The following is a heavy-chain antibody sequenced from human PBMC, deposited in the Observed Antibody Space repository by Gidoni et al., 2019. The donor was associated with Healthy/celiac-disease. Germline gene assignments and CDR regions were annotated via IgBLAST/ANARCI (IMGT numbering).Heavy chain of an antibody. CDR2: SYYSGST. CDR1: GGSISSCDYY. Sequence: QVQLQESGPGLVKPSQTLSLTCTVSGGSISSCDYYWSWIRQPPGKGLEWIGYSYYSGSTYYNPSLKSRVTISVDTSKNQFSLKLSSVTAADTAVYYCARDSSDYVWGSYRWPGWFDPWGQGTLVTVSS. V-gene: IGHV4-30-4*01. D-gene: IGHD3-16*02. J-gene: IGHJ5*02. CDR3: ARDSSDYVWGSYRWPGWFDP.